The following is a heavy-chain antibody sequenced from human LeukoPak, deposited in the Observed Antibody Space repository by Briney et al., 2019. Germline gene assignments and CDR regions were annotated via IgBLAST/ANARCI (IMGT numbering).Heavy chain of an antibody. Sequence: GGSLRLSCAASGFTFSSYGMHWVRQAPGKGLEWVAVIWYDGSNKYYADSVKGRFTISRDNSKNTLYLQMNSLRAEDTAVYYCARESPRLHYFDYWGQGTLVTVSS. CDR1: GFTFSSYG. CDR2: IWYDGSNK. D-gene: IGHD5-12*01. CDR3: ARESPRLHYFDY. J-gene: IGHJ4*02. V-gene: IGHV3-33*08.